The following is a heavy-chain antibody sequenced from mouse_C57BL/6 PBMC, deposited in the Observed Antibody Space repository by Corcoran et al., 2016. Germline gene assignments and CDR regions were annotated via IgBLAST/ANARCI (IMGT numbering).Heavy chain of an antibody. V-gene: IGHV1-81*01. CDR2: IYPRSGNT. CDR1: GYTFTSYG. CDR3: ARGEAQVYYFDY. J-gene: IGHJ2*01. Sequence: QVQLQQSGAELARPGASVKMSCKASGYTFTSYGISWVKQRTGQGLEWSGEIYPRSGNTYYNEKFKGKATLTADKSSSTAYMELRSLTSEDSAVYFCARGEAQVYYFDYWGQGTTLTVSS. D-gene: IGHD3-2*02.